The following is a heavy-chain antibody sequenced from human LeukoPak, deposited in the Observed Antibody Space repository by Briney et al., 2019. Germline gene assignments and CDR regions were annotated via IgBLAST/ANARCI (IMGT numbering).Heavy chain of an antibody. Sequence: PSETLSLTCTVSGGSISSYYWSWIRQPPGKGLEWIGYIYYSGSTNYNPSLKSRVTISVDTSKNQFSLKLSSVTAADTAVYYCAMGDYDDSSGYPLLFYWGQGTLVTVSS. V-gene: IGHV4-59*01. CDR3: AMGDYDDSSGYPLLFY. CDR2: IYYSGST. D-gene: IGHD3-22*01. CDR1: GGSISSYY. J-gene: IGHJ4*02.